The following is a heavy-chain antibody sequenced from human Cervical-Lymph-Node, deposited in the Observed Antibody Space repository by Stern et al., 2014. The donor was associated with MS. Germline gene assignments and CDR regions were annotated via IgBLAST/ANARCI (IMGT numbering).Heavy chain of an antibody. D-gene: IGHD3-10*01. V-gene: IGHV3-9*01. CDR3: AKQFFGSGTSPFDH. CDR2: ISWSSGTI. CDR1: GFLFEDYG. J-gene: IGHJ4*02. Sequence: EVQLVQSGGGLVQPGGSLRLSCAASGFLFEDYGMHWVRQAPGTGLEGGSGISWSSGTIDYADSVKGRFTISRDNAKNSLFLQMDSLRPDDTALYYCAKQFFGSGTSPFDHWGQGALVTVSS.